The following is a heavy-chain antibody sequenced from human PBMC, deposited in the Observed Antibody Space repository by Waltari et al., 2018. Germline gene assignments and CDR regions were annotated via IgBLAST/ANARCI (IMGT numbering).Heavy chain of an antibody. D-gene: IGHD1-1*01. CDR1: GYTFTAYY. Sequence: QEQLVQSGAEVKEPGASVKVPCKASGYTFTAYYLNWGRQAPGQGLEWMGWIDPKSGGTKYAQKFQGRVTMTRDTSISTVYMELSSLRSDDTAVYYCARDPSTSYYCDYWGQGSLVTVSS. CDR3: ARDPSTSYYCDY. CDR2: IDPKSGGT. J-gene: IGHJ4*02. V-gene: IGHV1-2*02.